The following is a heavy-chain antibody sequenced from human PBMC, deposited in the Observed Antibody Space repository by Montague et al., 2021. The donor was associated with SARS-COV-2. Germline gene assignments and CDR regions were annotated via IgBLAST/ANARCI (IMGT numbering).Heavy chain of an antibody. J-gene: IGHJ4*02. CDR3: ARESDDVVRGVRYYYFDY. Sequence: SLRLSCAASGFTFSSYGMHWVRQAPGKGLEWVAVICDGGSNKYYADSVKGRFTISRDNSKNTLYLQMNSLRAEDTAVYYCARESDDVVRGVRYYYFDYWGQGTLVTVSS. CDR1: GFTFSSYG. CDR2: ICDGGSNK. D-gene: IGHD3-10*01. V-gene: IGHV3-33*08.